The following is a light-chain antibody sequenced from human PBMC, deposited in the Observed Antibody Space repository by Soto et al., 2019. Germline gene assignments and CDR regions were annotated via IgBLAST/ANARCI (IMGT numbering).Light chain of an antibody. V-gene: IGKV3-15*01. CDR1: QSVSSN. CDR2: GAS. J-gene: IGKJ1*01. CDR3: HQYNTWPRT. Sequence: EIVMTQSPATLSVSPGERATLSCRASQSVSSNLAWYQQNPGQAPRLLIYGASTRATGIPARFSGSGSGTEFTLIISSLQSEDFAVYYCHQYNTWPRTFGQGTKVDIK.